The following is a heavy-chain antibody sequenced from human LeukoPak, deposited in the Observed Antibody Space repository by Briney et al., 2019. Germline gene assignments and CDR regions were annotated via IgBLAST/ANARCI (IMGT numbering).Heavy chain of an antibody. D-gene: IGHD3-16*02. J-gene: IGHJ4*02. CDR2: IYYSGST. Sequence: SETLSLTCTVSGGSISSSSYYWCWIRQPPGKGLEWIGSIYYSGSTYYNPSLKSRVTISVDTSKNQFSLKLSSVTAADTAVYYCGTYVWGSYRTYYFDYWGQGTLVTVSS. CDR1: GGSISSSSYY. CDR3: GTYVWGSYRTYYFDY. V-gene: IGHV4-39*07.